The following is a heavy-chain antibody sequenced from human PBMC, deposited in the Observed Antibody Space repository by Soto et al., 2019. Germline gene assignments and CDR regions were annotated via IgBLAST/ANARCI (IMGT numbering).Heavy chain of an antibody. D-gene: IGHD3-16*01. CDR1: GFRFSLFW. CDR2: INEDGSEK. V-gene: IGHV3-7*03. Sequence: GGSLRLSCAASGFRFSLFWMSWVRQTPGKGLEWVANINEDGSEKFFADSVKGRFTISRDNAKNSLSLQMNSLTADDTAVYYCARTGWPQSSYYFDYWGQGTLVTVSS. J-gene: IGHJ4*02. CDR3: ARTGWPQSSYYFDY.